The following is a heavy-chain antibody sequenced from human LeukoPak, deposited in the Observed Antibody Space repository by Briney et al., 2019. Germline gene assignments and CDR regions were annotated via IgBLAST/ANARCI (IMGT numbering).Heavy chain of an antibody. V-gene: IGHV3-23*01. CDR3: APRVVGSAPFDY. D-gene: IGHD2-15*01. CDR2: ISGSTGRT. CDR1: GFTFSSYG. Sequence: GGSLRLSCAASGFTFSSYGMHWVRQAPGKGLEWVSAISGSTGRTYYADSVRGRFTISRDNSKNTLYLQMNNLRAEDTAVYYCAPRVVGSAPFDYWGQGTLVTVSS. J-gene: IGHJ4*02.